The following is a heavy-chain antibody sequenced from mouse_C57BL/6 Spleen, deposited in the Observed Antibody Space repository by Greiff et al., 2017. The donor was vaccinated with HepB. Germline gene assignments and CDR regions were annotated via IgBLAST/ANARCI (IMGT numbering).Heavy chain of an antibody. CDR1: GYTFTDHT. D-gene: IGHD1-1*01. CDR2: IYPRDGST. CDR3: ARSDPYYDGYWYFDV. V-gene: IGHV1-78*01. Sequence: VKLQESDAELVKPGASVKISCQVSGYTFTDHTIHWMKQRPEQGLEWIGYIYPRDGSTKYNEKLKGKATLTADKSSSTAYMQLNSLTSEDSAVYFCARSDPYYDGYWYFDVWGTGTTVTVSS. J-gene: IGHJ1*03.